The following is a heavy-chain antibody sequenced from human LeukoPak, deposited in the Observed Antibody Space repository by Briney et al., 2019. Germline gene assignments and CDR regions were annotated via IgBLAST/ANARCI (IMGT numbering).Heavy chain of an antibody. CDR3: ARELRATMVRGARGLFDR. CDR2: INHSGST. D-gene: IGHD3-10*01. J-gene: IGHJ5*02. Sequence: SETLSLTCAVYGGSFSGYYWSWIRQPPGKGLEWIGEINHSGSTNYNPSLKSRVTISVDTSKNQFSLKLSSVTAADTAVYYCARELRATMVRGARGLFDRWGQGTLVTVSS. CDR1: GGSFSGYY. V-gene: IGHV4-34*01.